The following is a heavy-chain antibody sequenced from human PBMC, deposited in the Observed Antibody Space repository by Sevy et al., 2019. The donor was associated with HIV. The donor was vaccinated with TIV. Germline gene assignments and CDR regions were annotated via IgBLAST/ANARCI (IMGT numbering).Heavy chain of an antibody. CDR1: GFTFSSYW. J-gene: IGHJ4*02. CDR2: IKQDMSEK. Sequence: GGSLRLACAASGFTFSSYWMTWVRQAPGKGLEWVANIKQDMSEKYYADSVQGRFSNSRDNARNSLYLQMESLRAEDTAVYYCARAQQVSMLVVIGGLYLDFWGQGTLVTVSS. V-gene: IGHV3-7*01. D-gene: IGHD2-8*01. CDR3: ARAQQVSMLVVIGGLYLDF.